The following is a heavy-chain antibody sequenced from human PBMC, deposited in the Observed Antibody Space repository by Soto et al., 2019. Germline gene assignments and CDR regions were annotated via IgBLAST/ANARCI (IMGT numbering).Heavy chain of an antibody. J-gene: IGHJ6*02. CDR1: GYTFTGYY. D-gene: IGHD5-18*01. V-gene: IGHV1-2*04. CDR3: ARGGRIQLWGDYYYYGMDV. CDR2: INPNSGGT. Sequence: GASVKVSCKASGYTFTGYYMHWVRQAPGQGLEWMGWINPNSGGTNYAQKFQGWVTMTRDTSISTAYMELSRLRSDDTAVYYCARGGRIQLWGDYYYYGMDVWGQGTTVTVSS.